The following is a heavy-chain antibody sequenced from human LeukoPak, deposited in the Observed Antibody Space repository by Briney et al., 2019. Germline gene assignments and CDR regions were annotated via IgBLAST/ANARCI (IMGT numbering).Heavy chain of an antibody. J-gene: IGHJ4*02. CDR2: INPSGGST. CDR1: GYTFTSYY. V-gene: IGHV1-46*01. D-gene: IGHD3-3*01. Sequence: ASVKVSCKASGYTFTSYYMHWVRQAPGQGLEWMGIINPSGGSTSYAQKFQGRVTMTRDTSTSTVYMGLSSLRSEDTAVYYCARGPLNDYDFWRNFDYWGQGTLVTVSS. CDR3: ARGPLNDYDFWRNFDY.